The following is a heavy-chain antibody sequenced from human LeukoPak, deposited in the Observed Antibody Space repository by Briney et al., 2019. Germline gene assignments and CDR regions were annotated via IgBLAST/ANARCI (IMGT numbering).Heavy chain of an antibody. J-gene: IGHJ4*02. CDR2: TYYGSKWSN. CDR1: VDSASGNGIV. CDR3: TRGRYSDFDF. V-gene: IGHV6-1*01. Sequence: SQTLSLTCVISVDSASGNGIVFSCVRQSPSRGLEWLGRTYYGSKWSNDYALSVKSRITINPDTSKNQFSLQLNSVTPEDTAVYYCTRGRYSDFDFWGQGTLVTVSS. D-gene: IGHD2-21*01.